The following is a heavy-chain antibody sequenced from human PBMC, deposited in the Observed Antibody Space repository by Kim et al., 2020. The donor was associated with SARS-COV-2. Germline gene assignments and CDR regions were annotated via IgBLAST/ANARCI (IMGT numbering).Heavy chain of an antibody. CDR2: IYYSGNP. CDR1: GGSISGSDYY. V-gene: IGHV4-30-4*08. D-gene: IGHD1-7*01. J-gene: IGHJ4*01. CDR3: ARISPRGGGNFLDFD. Sequence: SETLSLTCSVSGGSISGSDYYWSWVRQSPGKGLEWIGFIYYSGNPYLNPSLESRLSISVDTSKNQFSLKLTSVTAADTAVYFCARISPRGGGNFLDFD.